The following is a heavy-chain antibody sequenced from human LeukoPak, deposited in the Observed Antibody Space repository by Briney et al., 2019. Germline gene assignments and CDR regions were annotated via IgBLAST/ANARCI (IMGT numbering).Heavy chain of an antibody. CDR2: ISGSGGNT. J-gene: IGHJ4*02. V-gene: IGHV3-23*01. CDR3: AKWFAQGGSGRYVDY. CDR1: GFTFSTSA. Sequence: PGGSLRLSCAASGFTFSTSAMSWVRQAPGKGLECVSAISGSGGNTYYADSVKGRVTISRDNSKNTVYLQMNSLRAEDTAVYYCAKWFAQGGSGRYVDYWGQGTLVTVSS. D-gene: IGHD3-10*01.